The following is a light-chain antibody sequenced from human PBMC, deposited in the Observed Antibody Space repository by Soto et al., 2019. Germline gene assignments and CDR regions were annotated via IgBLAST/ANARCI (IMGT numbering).Light chain of an antibody. V-gene: IGKV3-15*01. J-gene: IGKJ5*01. CDR1: QSVGIK. Sequence: EVVMTQSPDTLSVSPGERATLSCRASQSVGIKLGWYQQRPGQAPRLLIYGASTRATGVPARFSGGGSGTEFTLTISSLQSEASAVYYCHQYDNWFPFTFGQGTRLEIK. CDR2: GAS. CDR3: HQYDNWFPFT.